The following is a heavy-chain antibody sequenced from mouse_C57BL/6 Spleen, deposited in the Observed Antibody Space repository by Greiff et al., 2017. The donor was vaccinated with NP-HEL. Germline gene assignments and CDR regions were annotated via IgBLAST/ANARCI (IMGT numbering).Heavy chain of an antibody. J-gene: IGHJ4*01. CDR2: IYPRDGST. CDR3: ARVGPDYDEAMDY. Sequence: VQLVESGPELVKPGASVKLSCKASGYTFTSYDINWVKQRPGQGLEWIGWIYPRDGSTKYNEKFKGKATLTVDTSSSTAYMELHSLTSEDSAVYFCARVGPDYDEAMDYWGQGTSVTVSS. V-gene: IGHV1-85*01. D-gene: IGHD2-3*01. CDR1: GYTFTSYD.